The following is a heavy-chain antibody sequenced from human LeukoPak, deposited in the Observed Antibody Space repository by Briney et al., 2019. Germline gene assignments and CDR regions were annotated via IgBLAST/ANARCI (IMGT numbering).Heavy chain of an antibody. J-gene: IGHJ5*02. CDR1: GFTFSSYA. Sequence: GGSLRLSCAASGFTFSSYAMSWVRQAPGKGLEWVSAISGSGGSTYYADSVKGRFTISRDNSKNTLYLQMNSLRAEDTAVYYCAKDLARRLAYCGGDCSTWGQGTLVTVSS. D-gene: IGHD2-21*02. CDR3: AKDLARRLAYCGGDCST. V-gene: IGHV3-23*01. CDR2: ISGSGGST.